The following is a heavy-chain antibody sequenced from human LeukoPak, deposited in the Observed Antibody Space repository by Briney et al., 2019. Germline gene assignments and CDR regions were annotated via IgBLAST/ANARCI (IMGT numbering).Heavy chain of an antibody. CDR2: ISSSGSTI. D-gene: IGHD3-10*01. J-gene: IGHJ5*02. CDR1: GFTFSSYE. Sequence: PGGSLRLSCAASGFTFSSYEMNWVRQAPGKGLEWVSYISSSGSTIYYADSVKGRFTISRDNAKNSLYLQMNSLRAEDTAVYYCARLPHRLLSESYCLDPWGQGTLVTVSS. CDR3: ARLPHRLLSESYCLDP. V-gene: IGHV3-48*03.